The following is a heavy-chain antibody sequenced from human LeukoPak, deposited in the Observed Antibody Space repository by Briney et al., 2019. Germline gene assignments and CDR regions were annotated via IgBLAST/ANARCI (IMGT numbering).Heavy chain of an antibody. CDR1: GGSVSGYY. D-gene: IGHD5-18*01. Sequence: SSETLSLTCTVSGGSVSGYYWSWNGQPPGKGLQWIGYIQYSGSTNYNPSLKSRLTISVDTSKNQFSLKLTSVTAADTAVYYCARTTEGGYTYDYFYYYYMDVWGKGTTVTVSS. V-gene: IGHV4-59*02. CDR3: ARTTEGGYTYDYFYYYYMDV. J-gene: IGHJ6*03. CDR2: IQYSGST.